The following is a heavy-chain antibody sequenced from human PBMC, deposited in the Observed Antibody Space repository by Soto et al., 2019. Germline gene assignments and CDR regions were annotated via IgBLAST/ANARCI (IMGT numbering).Heavy chain of an antibody. J-gene: IGHJ6*03. CDR2: INAENGDT. D-gene: IGHD6-19*01. Sequence: RASVKVSCKVFGYRLSEISMHWVRQAPGKGLEWMGGINAENGDTTYSQKFQGRVTITRDTSASTAYMELSSLRSEDTAVYYCARDRRAVAGARSYYYYMDVWGKGTTVTVSS. CDR1: GYRLSEIS. CDR3: ARDRRAVAGARSYYYYMDV. V-gene: IGHV1-3*01.